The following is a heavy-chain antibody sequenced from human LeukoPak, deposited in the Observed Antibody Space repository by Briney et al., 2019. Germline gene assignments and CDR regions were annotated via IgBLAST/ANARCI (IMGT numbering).Heavy chain of an antibody. CDR3: AGGLLQAQGWLQWLGTVYSMDV. CDR1: GFNFSDYY. Sequence: GGSLRLSCVASGFNFSDYYMNWIRQSPGKGLEWISYMSSRSGIIYYADSVKGRFTISRDNARNSLSLQMNSLRVDDTAVYYCAGGLLQAQGWLQWLGTVYSMDVWGQGTPVTVSS. J-gene: IGHJ6*02. CDR2: MSSRSGII. D-gene: IGHD5-24*01. V-gene: IGHV3-11*01.